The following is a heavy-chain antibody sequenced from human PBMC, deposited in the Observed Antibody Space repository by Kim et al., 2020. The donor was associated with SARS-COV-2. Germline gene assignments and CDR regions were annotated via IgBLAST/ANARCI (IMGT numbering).Heavy chain of an antibody. CDR3: TRPPGDYPAYYYGMDV. Sequence: GGSLRLSCAASGFTFSGSAMHWVRQASGKGLEWVGRIRSKANSYATAYAASVKGRFTISRDDSKNTAYLQMNSLKTEDTAVYYCTRPPGDYPAYYYGMDVWGQGTTVTVSS. CDR1: GFTFSGSA. J-gene: IGHJ6*02. CDR2: IRSKANSYAT. V-gene: IGHV3-73*01. D-gene: IGHD4-17*01.